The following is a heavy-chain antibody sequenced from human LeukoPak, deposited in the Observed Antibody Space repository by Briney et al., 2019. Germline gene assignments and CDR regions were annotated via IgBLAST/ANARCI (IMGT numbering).Heavy chain of an antibody. D-gene: IGHD1-20*01. CDR3: AKGDNYKPLYFDN. CDR1: GFRFSDFG. V-gene: IGHV3-33*06. Sequence: GGSLRLSCAASGFRFSDFGMHWVRQAPGKGLEWVAVIWYDRSKKFYADSVEGRFTISSDNSKNTLFLQMNSLRDEDTAVYYCAKGDNYKPLYFDNWGQGSLVTVTA. CDR2: IWYDRSKK. J-gene: IGHJ4*02.